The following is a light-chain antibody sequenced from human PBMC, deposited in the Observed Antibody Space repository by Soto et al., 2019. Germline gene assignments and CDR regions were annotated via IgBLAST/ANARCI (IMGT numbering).Light chain of an antibody. CDR1: SSSVGAGYD. Sequence: QSVLTQPPSVSGAPGQRVTISCTGSSSSVGAGYDVHWYQHLPGTAPKLLIFGNTNRPSGVPDRFSGSKSGTSVSLAITGLQAEDEGDYYCQSYDNILSAVVLGGGTKLTVL. V-gene: IGLV1-40*01. CDR2: GNT. CDR3: QSYDNILSAVV. J-gene: IGLJ2*01.